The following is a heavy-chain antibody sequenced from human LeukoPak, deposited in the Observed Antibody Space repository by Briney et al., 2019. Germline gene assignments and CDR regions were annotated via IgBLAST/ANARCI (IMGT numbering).Heavy chain of an antibody. CDR1: GFTFSSYS. D-gene: IGHD2-15*01. J-gene: IGHJ4*02. Sequence: GGSLRLSCAASGFTFSSYSMNWVRQAPGKGLEWVSSISSSSSYIYYADSVKGRFTISRDNAKNSLYLQMNSLRAEDTALYYCARGGYCSGGSCYHPFDYWGQGTLVTVSS. CDR3: ARGGYCSGGSCYHPFDY. CDR2: ISSSSSYI. V-gene: IGHV3-21*04.